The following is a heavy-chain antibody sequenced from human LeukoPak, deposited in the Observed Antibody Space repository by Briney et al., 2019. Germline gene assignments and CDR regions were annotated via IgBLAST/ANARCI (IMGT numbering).Heavy chain of an antibody. CDR1: GFTFSSYS. CDR2: ISGSSSYI. D-gene: IGHD3-3*01. V-gene: IGHV3-21*01. CDR3: ARGTGTIFGVVIKRNWFDP. Sequence: GGSLRLSCAASGFTFSSYSMNWVRQAPGKGLEWVSSISGSSSYIYYADSVKGRFTISRDNAKNSLYLQMNSLRAEDTAVYYCARGTGTIFGVVIKRNWFDPWGQGTLVTVSS. J-gene: IGHJ5*02.